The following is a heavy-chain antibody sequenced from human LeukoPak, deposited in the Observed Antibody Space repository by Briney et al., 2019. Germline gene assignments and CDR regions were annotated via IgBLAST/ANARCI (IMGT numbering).Heavy chain of an antibody. J-gene: IGHJ6*03. CDR3: AREGGGMTLYYYYYMDV. V-gene: IGHV1-46*01. Sequence: GASVKVSCKASGYTFTGYYMHWVRQAPGQGLEWMGIINPSGGSTSYAQKFQGRVTMTRDMSTSTVYMELSSLRSEDTAVYYCAREGGGMTLYYYYYMDVWGKGTAVTVSS. CDR1: GYTFTGYY. CDR2: INPSGGST.